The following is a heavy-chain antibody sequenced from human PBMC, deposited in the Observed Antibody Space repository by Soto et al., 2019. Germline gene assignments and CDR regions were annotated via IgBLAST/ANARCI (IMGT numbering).Heavy chain of an antibody. D-gene: IGHD6-19*01. CDR2: MNPNSGNT. CDR3: ARGPGSWYYYYMDV. Sequence: QVQLVQSGAEVKKPGASVKVSCKASGYTFTSYDINWVRQATGQGLEWMGWMNPNSGNTGYAQKFQGRVTMTRHTSISTAYLELSILRSEDTAVYYCARGPGSWYYYYMDVWCKGTTVTVSS. J-gene: IGHJ6*03. V-gene: IGHV1-8*01. CDR1: GYTFTSYD.